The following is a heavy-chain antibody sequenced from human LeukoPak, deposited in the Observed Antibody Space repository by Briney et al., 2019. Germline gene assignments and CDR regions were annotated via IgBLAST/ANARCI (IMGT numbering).Heavy chain of an antibody. CDR2: IIPIFGTA. CDR1: GGTISSYA. J-gene: IGHJ3*02. CDR3: ARALRLVNAFDI. D-gene: IGHD6-19*01. Sequence: ASVKVSCKASGGTISSYAISWVRQAPGQGLEWMGGIIPIFGTANYAQKFQGRVTITADESTSTAYMELSSLRSEDTAVYYCARALRLVNAFDIWGQGTMVTVSS. V-gene: IGHV1-69*13.